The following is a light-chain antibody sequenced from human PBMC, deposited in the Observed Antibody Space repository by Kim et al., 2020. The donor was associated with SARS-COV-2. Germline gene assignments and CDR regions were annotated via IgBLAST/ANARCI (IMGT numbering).Light chain of an antibody. CDR1: SSDVVTYNH. CDR2: DVS. V-gene: IGLV2-14*03. CDR3: SSYTSSDTLV. Sequence: QSALTQPASVSGSPGQSITISCTGASSDVVTYNHVSWHQQHPGKAPKVMIYDVSNRPSGVSNRFSGSKSGNTASLTISGLQAEDEADYYCSSYTSSDTLVFGGGTQLTVL. J-gene: IGLJ2*01.